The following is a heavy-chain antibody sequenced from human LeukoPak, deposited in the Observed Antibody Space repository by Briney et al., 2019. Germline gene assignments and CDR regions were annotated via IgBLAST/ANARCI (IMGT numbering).Heavy chain of an antibody. CDR2: IYHSGST. Sequence: PSQTLSLTCAVSGGSISSGGYSWSWIRQPPGKGLEWIGYIYHSGSTYYNPSLMSRVTISVDRSKNQFSLKLSSATAADTAVYYCARAAVVPAAIGWFDPWGQGTLVTVSS. CDR1: GGSISSGGYS. CDR3: ARAAVVPAAIGWFDP. D-gene: IGHD2-2*01. V-gene: IGHV4-30-2*01. J-gene: IGHJ5*02.